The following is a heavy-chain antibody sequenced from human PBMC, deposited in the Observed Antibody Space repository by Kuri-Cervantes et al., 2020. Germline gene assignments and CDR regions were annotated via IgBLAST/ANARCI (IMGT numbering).Heavy chain of an antibody. D-gene: IGHD3-3*01. CDR1: GFTFSSYW. J-gene: IGHJ3*02. Sequence: GESLKISCAASGFTFSSYWMHWVRQAPGKGLEWVAVIWYDGSNKYYADSVKGRFTISRDNSKNTLYLQMNSLRAEDTAVYYCARDGFFSSTPGPDAFDIWGQGTMVTVSS. CDR2: IWYDGSNK. CDR3: ARDGFFSSTPGPDAFDI. V-gene: IGHV3-33*08.